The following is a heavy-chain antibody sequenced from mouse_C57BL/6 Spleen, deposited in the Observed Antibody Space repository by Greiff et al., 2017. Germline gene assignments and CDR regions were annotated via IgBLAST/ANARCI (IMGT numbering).Heavy chain of an antibody. CDR1: GYTFTSYW. V-gene: IGHV1-64*01. D-gene: IGHD2-4*01. CDR3: ARNYDYGGYAMDY. Sequence: QVQLQQPGAELVKPGASVKLSCKASGYTFTSYWMHRVKQRPGQGLEWIGMIHPNSGSTNYNEKFKSKATLTVDKSSSTAYMQLSSLTSEDSAVYYCARNYDYGGYAMDYWGQGTSVTVSS. CDR2: IHPNSGST. J-gene: IGHJ4*01.